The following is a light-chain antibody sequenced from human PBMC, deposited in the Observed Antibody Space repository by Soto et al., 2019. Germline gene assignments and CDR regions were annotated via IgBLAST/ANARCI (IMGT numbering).Light chain of an antibody. J-gene: IGLJ2*01. CDR3: AAWDDSLNGLV. V-gene: IGLV1-44*01. Sequence: HSVLTQPPSASGTPGQRVTISCSGSSSNIGSKPVNWYQQLPGAAPKLLIHHTNQRPSGVPDRFSGSKSGTSASLAISGLQSDDEAHYYCAAWDDSLNGLVFGGGTKLTVL. CDR1: SSNIGSKP. CDR2: HTN.